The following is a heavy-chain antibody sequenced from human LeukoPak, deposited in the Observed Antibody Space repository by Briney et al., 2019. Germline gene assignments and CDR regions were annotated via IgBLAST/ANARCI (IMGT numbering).Heavy chain of an antibody. J-gene: IGHJ4*02. Sequence: SETLSLTCAVYGGSFSGYYWSWIRQPPGKGLEWIGEINHSGSTNYNPSLKSRVTISVDTSKNQFSLKLSSVTAADTAVYYCARDRPATRSLYSGYDLSLFDYWGQGTLVTVSS. CDR1: GGSFSGYY. D-gene: IGHD5-12*01. V-gene: IGHV4-34*01. CDR2: INHSGST. CDR3: ARDRPATRSLYSGYDLSLFDY.